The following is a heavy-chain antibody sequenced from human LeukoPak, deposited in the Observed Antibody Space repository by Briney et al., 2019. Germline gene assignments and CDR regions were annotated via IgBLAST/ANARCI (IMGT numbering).Heavy chain of an antibody. V-gene: IGHV3-7*01. CDR1: GFTFITYW. Sequence: GGSLRLSCAASGFTFITYWMAWVRQAPGKGLEWVANIKEDESAKHQADSVKGRFTISIDNAQNSVYLQMSSLRGEDTAVYYCARDVGASLDYWGQGTLVTVSS. CDR2: IKEDESAK. CDR3: ARDVGASLDY. J-gene: IGHJ4*02.